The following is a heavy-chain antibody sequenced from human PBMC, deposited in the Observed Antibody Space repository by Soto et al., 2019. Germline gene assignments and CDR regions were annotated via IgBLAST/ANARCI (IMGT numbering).Heavy chain of an antibody. V-gene: IGHV2-5*01. Sequence: QITLKESGPTLVKPTQTLTLTCTLSGFSLSTSGVSVGWIRQPPGKALEWLALIYWYDDKRYRPSLKSRLTITNYTSKNQVVLIMTNMDPVDTATYYCAHRVVGEDAFDIWGQGTLVTVSS. CDR3: AHRVVGEDAFDI. CDR2: IYWYDDK. CDR1: GFSLSTSGVS. J-gene: IGHJ3*02.